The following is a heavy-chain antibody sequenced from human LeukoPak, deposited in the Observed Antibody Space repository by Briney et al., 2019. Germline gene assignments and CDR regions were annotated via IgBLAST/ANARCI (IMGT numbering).Heavy chain of an antibody. CDR3: ARGFWDCSGGSCYSGY. J-gene: IGHJ4*02. CDR2: INPSGGST. V-gene: IGHV1-46*01. D-gene: IGHD2-15*01. CDR1: GYTFTSYY. Sequence: ASVKVSCKASGYTFTSYYMHWVRQAPGQGLEWMGIINPSGGSTSYAQKFQGRVTMTRDMSTSTVYMELSSLRSEDTAVYYCARGFWDCSGGSCYSGYWGQGTLVTVSS.